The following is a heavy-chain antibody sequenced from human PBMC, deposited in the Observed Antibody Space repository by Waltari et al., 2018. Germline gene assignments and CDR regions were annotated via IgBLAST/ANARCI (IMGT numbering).Heavy chain of an antibody. V-gene: IGHV3-21*01. J-gene: IGHJ4*02. CDR3: ARASGGTYFFDY. CDR2: ISSSSGYK. Sequence: EVQVVESGGGLVKPGGSLRLYCAASGFSFSPYTMTWIRQAPGKGLEWVSSISSSSGYKYYADSVKGRFTISRDNGKNSLYLQMNSLRAEDTAVYYCARASGGTYFFDYWGQGTLVTVSS. D-gene: IGHD2-15*01. CDR1: GFSFSPYT.